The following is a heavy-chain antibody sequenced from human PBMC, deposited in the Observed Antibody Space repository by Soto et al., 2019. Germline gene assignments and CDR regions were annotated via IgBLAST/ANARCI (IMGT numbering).Heavy chain of an antibody. CDR2: IYSGGST. Sequence: EVQLEESGGGLVQPGGSLRLSCVVSGFSVSRNYMSWVRQAPGKGLEWVSVIYSGGSTYYADSVKGRFTISRHNSKNTLNLQMNSLRAEDTPVYYCARGGNPDYYWGQGTLVIVSS. CDR3: ARGGNPDYY. J-gene: IGHJ4*02. V-gene: IGHV3-53*04. CDR1: GFSVSRNY. D-gene: IGHD3-3*01.